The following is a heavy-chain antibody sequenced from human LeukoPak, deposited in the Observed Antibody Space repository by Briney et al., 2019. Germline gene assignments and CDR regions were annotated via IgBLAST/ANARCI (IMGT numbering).Heavy chain of an antibody. J-gene: IGHJ4*02. CDR2: INSDGSTT. D-gene: IGHD1-14*01. V-gene: IGHV3-74*01. CDR1: GFTFSNYG. Sequence: GGSLRLSCAASGFTFSNYGMHWVRQAPGKGLVWVSRINSDGSTTSYADSVKGRFTISRDNAKNTLYLQMNSLRAEDMAVYYCARNQGSDLDYWGQGTLVTVSS. CDR3: ARNQGSDLDY.